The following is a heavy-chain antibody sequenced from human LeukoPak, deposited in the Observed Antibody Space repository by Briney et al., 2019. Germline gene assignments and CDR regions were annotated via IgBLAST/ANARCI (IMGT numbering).Heavy chain of an antibody. CDR3: ARVQQATTLTYYYYGMDV. V-gene: IGHV1-69*13. D-gene: IGHD5-24*01. CDR2: IIPIFGTA. CDR1: GGTFSSYA. Sequence: SVKVSCEASGGTFSSYAISWVRQAPGQGLEWMGGIIPIFGTANYAQKFQGRVTITADESTSTAYMELSSLRSEDTAVYYCARVQQATTLTYYYYGMDVWGQGTTVTVSS. J-gene: IGHJ6*02.